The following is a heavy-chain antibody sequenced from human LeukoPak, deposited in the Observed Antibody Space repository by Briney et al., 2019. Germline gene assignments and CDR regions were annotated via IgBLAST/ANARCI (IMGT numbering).Heavy chain of an antibody. CDR2: ISNSGGST. CDR1: GFTFSSYA. D-gene: IGHD4-23*01. Sequence: GGSLRLSCAASGFTFSSYAMSWVRQAPGKGLEWVSGISNSGGSTNYADSVKGRFTISRDNSKNTLYLQMNSLRAEDTAAYYCAKGTDYGGNLCYFDYWGQGTLVTVSS. J-gene: IGHJ4*02. CDR3: AKGTDYGGNLCYFDY. V-gene: IGHV3-23*01.